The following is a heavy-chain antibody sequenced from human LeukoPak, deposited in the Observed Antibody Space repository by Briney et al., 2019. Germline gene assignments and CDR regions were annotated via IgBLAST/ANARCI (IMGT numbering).Heavy chain of an antibody. CDR1: GFTFSSYS. CDR2: ISYDGSNK. Sequence: PGGSLRPSCAASGFTFSSYSMNWVRQAPGKGLEWVAVISYDGSNKYYADSVKGRFTISRDNSKNTLYLQMNSLRAEDTAVYYCARGDMGIDYWGQGTLVTVSS. V-gene: IGHV3-30*03. D-gene: IGHD7-27*01. J-gene: IGHJ4*02. CDR3: ARGDMGIDY.